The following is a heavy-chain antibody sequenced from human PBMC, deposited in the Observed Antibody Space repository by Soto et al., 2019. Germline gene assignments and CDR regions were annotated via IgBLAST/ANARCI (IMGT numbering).Heavy chain of an antibody. J-gene: IGHJ6*02. CDR3: ARDFHYDSSGYYSSQYYYYGMDV. V-gene: IGHV1-18*01. Sequence: ASVKVSCKASGYTFTSYGISWVRQAPGQGLEWMGWISAYNGNTNYAQKLQGRVTMTTDTSTSTAYMELRSLRSEDTAVYYCARDFHYDSSGYYSSQYYYYGMDVWGQGTTVTVSS. D-gene: IGHD3-22*01. CDR2: ISAYNGNT. CDR1: GYTFTSYG.